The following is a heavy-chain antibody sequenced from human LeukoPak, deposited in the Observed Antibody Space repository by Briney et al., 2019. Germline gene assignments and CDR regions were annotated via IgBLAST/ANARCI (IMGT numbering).Heavy chain of an antibody. CDR1: GGTFSSYA. J-gene: IGHJ6*02. CDR2: INAGNGNT. CDR3: ARALLLWFGELDYGMDV. Sequence: ASVKVSCKASGGTFSSYAISWVRQAPGQRLEWMGWINAGNGNTKYSQKFQGRVTITRDTSASTAYMELSSLRSEDTAVYYCARALLLWFGELDYGMDVWGQGTTVTVSS. D-gene: IGHD3-10*01. V-gene: IGHV1-3*01.